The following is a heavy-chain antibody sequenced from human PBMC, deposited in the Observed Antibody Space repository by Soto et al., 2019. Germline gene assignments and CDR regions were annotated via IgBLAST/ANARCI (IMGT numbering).Heavy chain of an antibody. CDR3: AHRSRISGVSRLFDY. Sequence: SGPTLVNPTQTLTLTCTFSGFSLSTSGAGVGWIRQPPGKALEWLALIYWDDDNRYSPSLKSRLTFTRDTSKNQVVLTMTNLDPVDTATYYCAHRSRISGVSRLFDYWGQGALVTVSS. V-gene: IGHV2-5*02. CDR2: IYWDDDN. CDR1: GFSLSTSGAG. D-gene: IGHD5-12*01. J-gene: IGHJ4*02.